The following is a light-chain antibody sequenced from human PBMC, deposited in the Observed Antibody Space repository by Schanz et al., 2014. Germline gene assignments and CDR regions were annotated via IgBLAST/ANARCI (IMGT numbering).Light chain of an antibody. Sequence: QSVLTQPPSASGTPGQRVTISCSGSSSNIGGNTVNWYQQLPGTAPKPLIYSNNQRPSGVPDRFSGSKSGTSASLAISGLQSEDEADYYCAAWDDSLSVLFGGGTKLTVL. CDR3: AAWDDSLSVL. CDR1: SSNIGGNT. J-gene: IGLJ2*01. V-gene: IGLV1-44*01. CDR2: SNN.